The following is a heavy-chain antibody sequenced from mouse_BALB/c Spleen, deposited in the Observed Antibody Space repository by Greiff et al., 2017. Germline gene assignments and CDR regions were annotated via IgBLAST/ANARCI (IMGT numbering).Heavy chain of an antibody. D-gene: IGHD2-1*01. CDR2: ISTYYGNT. Sequence: QVQLQQSGPELVRPGVSVKISCKGSSYTFTDYAMHWVKQSHAKSLEWIGVISTYYGNTNYNQKFKGKATMTVDKSSSTAYMELARLTSDDSAVYYCAREAYGNSSYAMDYWGQGTSVTVSS. CDR3: AREAYGNSSYAMDY. V-gene: IGHV1-67*01. CDR1: SYTFTDYA. J-gene: IGHJ4*01.